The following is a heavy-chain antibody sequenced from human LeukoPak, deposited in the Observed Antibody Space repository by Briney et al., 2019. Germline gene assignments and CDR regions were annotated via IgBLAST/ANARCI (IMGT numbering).Heavy chain of an antibody. D-gene: IGHD4-17*01. CDR1: GFTFSSYG. Sequence: GGSLRLSCAASGFTFSSYGMHWVRQAPGKGLEWVAFIRYDGSNKYYTDSVKGRFTISRDNSKNTLYLQMNSLRAEDTAVYYCAKAPGLGSVSDRFDYWGQGTLVTVSS. CDR2: IRYDGSNK. CDR3: AKAPGLGSVSDRFDY. V-gene: IGHV3-30*02. J-gene: IGHJ4*02.